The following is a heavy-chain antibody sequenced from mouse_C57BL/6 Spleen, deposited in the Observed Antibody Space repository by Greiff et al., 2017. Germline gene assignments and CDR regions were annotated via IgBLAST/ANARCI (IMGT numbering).Heavy chain of an antibody. J-gene: IGHJ3*01. V-gene: IGHV5-4*03. CDR3: ARRREGFAY. CDR2: ISDGGSYT. CDR1: GFTFSSYA. Sequence: EVQLVESGGGLVKPGGSLKLSCAASGFTFSSYAMSWVRQTPEKRLEWVATISDGGSYTYYPDNVKGRFTISRDNAKNNLYLQMSHLKSEDTAMYYCARRREGFAYWGQGTLVTVSA.